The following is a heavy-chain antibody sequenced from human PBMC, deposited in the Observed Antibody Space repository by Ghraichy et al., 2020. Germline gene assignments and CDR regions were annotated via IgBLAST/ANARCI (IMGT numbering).Heavy chain of an antibody. CDR1: GGSISSSSYY. CDR2: IYYSGST. Sequence: SETLSLTCTVSGGSISSSSYYWGWIRQPPGKGLEWIGSIYYSGSTYYNPSLKSRVTISVDTSKNQFSLKLSSVTAADTAVYYCARLHPTRTTPDVWGQGTTVTGSS. CDR3: ARLHPTRTTPDV. D-gene: IGHD4-11*01. J-gene: IGHJ6*02. V-gene: IGHV4-39*01.